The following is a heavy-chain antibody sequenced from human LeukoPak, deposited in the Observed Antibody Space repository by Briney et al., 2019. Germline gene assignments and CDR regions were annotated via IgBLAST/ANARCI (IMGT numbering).Heavy chain of an antibody. CDR1: GFTFSSNW. D-gene: IGHD4-17*01. J-gene: IGHJ4*02. CDR2: IKQDGSER. Sequence: GGSLRLSCAASGFTFSSNWMSWVCQAPGQGQEWVANIKQDGSERYYVGSVKGRFTISRDNAKNALYLQMNSLRAEDTAVYYCASSVTSPYYFDYWGQGTLVTVSS. V-gene: IGHV3-7*01. CDR3: ASSVTSPYYFDY.